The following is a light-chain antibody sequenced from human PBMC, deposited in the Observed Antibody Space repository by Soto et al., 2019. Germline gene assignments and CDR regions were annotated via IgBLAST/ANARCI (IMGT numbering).Light chain of an antibody. V-gene: IGKV1-12*02. J-gene: IGKJ3*01. CDR1: QDISNW. Sequence: DIPMTQSPSSVSASVGDTVTITCRASQDISNWLAWYQHKPGKAPKFLIYAASSLQSGVPSRFSGSGSGTHFTLTISSLQPEDFATYFCQQANSFPFTFGPGTKVDIK. CDR3: QQANSFPFT. CDR2: AAS.